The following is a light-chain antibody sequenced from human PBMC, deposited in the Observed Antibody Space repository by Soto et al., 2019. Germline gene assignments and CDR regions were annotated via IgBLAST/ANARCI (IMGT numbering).Light chain of an antibody. CDR1: ESVHRN. J-gene: IGKJ3*01. Sequence: EMVMTQSPATLSVSPGERVTLSCRASESVHRNLAWYQQKPGQGPSLVIYYASTRVTGVPDRFSGSGSGTEFTHTISSLQSEDFGVYYCQHYSNWPPTFGPGTKLEIK. CDR3: QHYSNWPPT. CDR2: YAS. V-gene: IGKV3-15*01.